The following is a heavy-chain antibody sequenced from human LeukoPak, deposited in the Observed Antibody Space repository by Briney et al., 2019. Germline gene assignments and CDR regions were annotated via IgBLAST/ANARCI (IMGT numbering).Heavy chain of an antibody. CDR1: GGSVSSGSSY. Sequence: SETLSLTCTVSGGSVSSGSSYWSWNGPPPGKELDWVGNINYSGSTNYNPSLKCRVTISVDTSKNQFSLKLSSVTAADTAVYYCARDRGVRGVMRYYYYGMDVWGQGTTVTVSS. V-gene: IGHV4-61*01. D-gene: IGHD3-10*01. J-gene: IGHJ6*02. CDR3: ARDRGVRGVMRYYYYGMDV. CDR2: INYSGST.